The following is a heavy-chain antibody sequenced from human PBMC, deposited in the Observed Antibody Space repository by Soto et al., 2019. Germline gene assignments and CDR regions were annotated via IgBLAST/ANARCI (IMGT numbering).Heavy chain of an antibody. V-gene: IGHV1-69*01. CDR1: GGTFSTSS. D-gene: IGHD2-15*01. J-gene: IGHJ4*02. CDR2: IIPIFTRT. Sequence: QLQLVQSGTEVKEPGSSVKVSCKASGGTFSTSSFVWVRQGPGQGLEWMGGIIPIFTRTNFAQKFQGRVPVSADESTRTTYMELRSLTSEDTAIYYCARDVVRSTAGDSWGQGTLVTVSS. CDR3: ARDVVRSTAGDS.